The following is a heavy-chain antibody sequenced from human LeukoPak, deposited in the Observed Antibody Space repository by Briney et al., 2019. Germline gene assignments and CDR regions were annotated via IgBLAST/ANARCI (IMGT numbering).Heavy chain of an antibody. CDR2: IIPILGIA. Sequence: ASVKVSCKASGGTFSSYAISWVPQAPGQGLEWMGRIIPILGIANYAQKLQGRVTITADKSTSTAYMELSALRSEDTAVYYCARLHWESGGIYFYYYMDVWGKGTTVTVSS. D-gene: IGHD3-16*01. J-gene: IGHJ6*03. CDR3: ARLHWESGGIYFYYYMDV. V-gene: IGHV1-69*04. CDR1: GGTFSSYA.